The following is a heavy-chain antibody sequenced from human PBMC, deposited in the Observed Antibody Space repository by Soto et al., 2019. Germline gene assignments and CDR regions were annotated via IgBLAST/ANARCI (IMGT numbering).Heavy chain of an antibody. J-gene: IGHJ2*01. CDR3: AREEYHYGSSGYYDRPAWYFDL. Sequence: EVQLVESGGGLVQPGGSLRLSCAASGFTFSTYWIHWVRQAPGKGLVWVSRINSDGNGTSYAGSVKGRFTISRDNAKNTLYLQMNSLRAEDTAVYYCAREEYHYGSSGYYDRPAWYFDLWGRGTLVTVSS. V-gene: IGHV3-74*01. D-gene: IGHD3-22*01. CDR1: GFTFSTYW. CDR2: INSDGNGT.